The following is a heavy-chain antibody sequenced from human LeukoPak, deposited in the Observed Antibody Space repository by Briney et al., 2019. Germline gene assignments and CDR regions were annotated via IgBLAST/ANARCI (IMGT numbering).Heavy chain of an antibody. CDR1: GYTLTELS. CDR2: FDPEDGET. V-gene: IGHV1-24*01. D-gene: IGHD3-22*01. CDR3: ATGEAFRDYYDSSGYYY. J-gene: IGHJ4*02. Sequence: ASVKVSCKVSGYTLTELSMHWVRQAPGKGLEWMGGFDPEDGETIYAQKFRGRVTMTEDTSTDTAYMELSSLRSEDTAVYYCATGEAFRDYYDSSGYYYWGQGTLVTVSS.